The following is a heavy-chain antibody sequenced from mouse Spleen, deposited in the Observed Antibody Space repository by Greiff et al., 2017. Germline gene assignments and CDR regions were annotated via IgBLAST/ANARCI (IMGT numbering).Heavy chain of an antibody. V-gene: IGHV1-72*01. CDR3: AREGPHYYGSSSAWFAY. D-gene: IGHD1-1*01. CDR2: IDPNSGGT. CDR1: GYTFTSYW. Sequence: QVQLKQPGAELVKPGASVKLSCKASGYTFTSYWMHWVKQRPGRGLEWIGRIDPNSGGTKYNEKFKSKATLTVDKPSSTAYMQLSSLTSEDSAVYYCAREGPHYYGSSSAWFAYWGQGTLVTVSA. J-gene: IGHJ3*01.